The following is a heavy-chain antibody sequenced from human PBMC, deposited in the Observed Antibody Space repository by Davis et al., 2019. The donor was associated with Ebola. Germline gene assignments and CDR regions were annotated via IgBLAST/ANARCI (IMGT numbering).Heavy chain of an antibody. D-gene: IGHD3-10*01. CDR3: ARDSMVRGVIPR. J-gene: IGHJ4*02. Sequence: PSETLSLTCAVYGGSFSGYYWSWIRQPPGKGLEWIGEINHSGSTNYNPSLKSRVTISVDTSKNQFSLKLSSVTAADTAVYYCARDSMVRGVIPRWGQGTLVTVSS. CDR1: GGSFSGYY. CDR2: INHSGST. V-gene: IGHV4-34*01.